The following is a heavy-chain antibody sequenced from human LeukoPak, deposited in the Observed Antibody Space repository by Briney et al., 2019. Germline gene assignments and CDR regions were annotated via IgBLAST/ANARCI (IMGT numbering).Heavy chain of an antibody. J-gene: IGHJ4*02. V-gene: IGHV1-24*01. Sequence: GASVKVSCKVSGYTLSELSMQWVRQAPGKGLEWMGGFDPEDGETIYAQKFQDRVTMTEDTSTDTAYMELSSLRSEDTAAYYCATRHPHYGDYVEDYWGQGTVVTVSS. D-gene: IGHD4-17*01. CDR2: FDPEDGET. CDR1: GYTLSELS. CDR3: ATRHPHYGDYVEDY.